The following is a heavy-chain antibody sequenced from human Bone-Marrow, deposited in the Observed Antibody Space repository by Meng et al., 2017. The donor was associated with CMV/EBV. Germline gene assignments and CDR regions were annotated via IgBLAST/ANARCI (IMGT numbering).Heavy chain of an antibody. V-gene: IGHV3-7*03. D-gene: IGHD1-20*01. J-gene: IGHJ4*02. Sequence: ESLKISCAASGFTFSSYWMSWVRQAPGKGLEWVANIKQDGSEKYYVDSVKGRFTISRDNAKNSLYLQMNSLRAEDTALYYCARTQYNWNDVALSNFDYWGQGTLVTVSS. CDR2: IKQDGSEK. CDR3: ARTQYNWNDVALSNFDY. CDR1: GFTFSSYW.